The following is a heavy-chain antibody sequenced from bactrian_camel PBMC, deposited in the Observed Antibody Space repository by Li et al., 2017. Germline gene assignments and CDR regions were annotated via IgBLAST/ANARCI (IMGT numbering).Heavy chain of an antibody. V-gene: IGHV3S9*01. CDR2: LFANGGT. D-gene: IGHD1*01. Sequence: HVQLVESGGGLVQPGGSLRLSCDADKFPYSPSNCMAWFRQSPGKGRELVSSLFANGGTYYHDSVKGRFTFAQANVENTNAVTLEMNGLKPEDTATYFCTTGPEIFGRDYWGQGTQVTVS. J-gene: IGHJ4*01. CDR3: TTGPEIFGRDY. CDR1: KFPYSPSNC.